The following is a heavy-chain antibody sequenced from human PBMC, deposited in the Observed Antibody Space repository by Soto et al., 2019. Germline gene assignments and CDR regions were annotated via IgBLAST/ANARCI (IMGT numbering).Heavy chain of an antibody. Sequence: RASVKVSCKASGYTFTSYGISWVRQAPGQGLEWMGWISAYNGNTNYAQKLPGRVTMTTDTSTSTAYMELRSLRSDDTAVYYCARDPRRYSGYDLALGYYYGTDVWGQGTTVTVSS. V-gene: IGHV1-18*01. CDR1: GYTFTSYG. CDR3: ARDPRRYSGYDLALGYYYGTDV. CDR2: ISAYNGNT. J-gene: IGHJ6*02. D-gene: IGHD5-12*01.